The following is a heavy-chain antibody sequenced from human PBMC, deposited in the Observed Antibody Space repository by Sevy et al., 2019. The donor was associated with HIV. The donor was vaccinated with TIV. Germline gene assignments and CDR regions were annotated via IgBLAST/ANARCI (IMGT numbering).Heavy chain of an antibody. D-gene: IGHD2-21*01. CDR3: ARDGAYCGGDCYANNWFDP. V-gene: IGHV3-21*01. Sequence: GGCLRLSCAASGFTFSSYSMNWVRQAPGKGLEWVSSISSSSSYIYYADSVKGRFTISRDNAKNSLYLQMNSLRAEDTAVYYCARDGAYCGGDCYANNWFDPWGQGTLVTVSS. J-gene: IGHJ5*02. CDR2: ISSSSSYI. CDR1: GFTFSSYS.